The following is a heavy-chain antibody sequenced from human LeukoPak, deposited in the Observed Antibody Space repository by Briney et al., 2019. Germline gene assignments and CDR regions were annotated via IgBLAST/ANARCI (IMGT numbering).Heavy chain of an antibody. Sequence: ASVKVSCKASGYTFTSYGISWVRQAPGQGLEWMGWISAYNGDTNYAQKFQGRVTMSTDTSTSTAYMELRSLRFDDTAIYYCAKDWHILTGRNCFDPWGQGTLVTVSS. CDR1: GYTFTSYG. CDR3: AKDWHILTGRNCFDP. J-gene: IGHJ5*02. D-gene: IGHD3-9*01. V-gene: IGHV1-18*01. CDR2: ISAYNGDT.